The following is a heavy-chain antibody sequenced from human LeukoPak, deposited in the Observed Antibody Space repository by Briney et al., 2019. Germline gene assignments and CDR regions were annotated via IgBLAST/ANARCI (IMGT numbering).Heavy chain of an antibody. CDR2: ISGSGGST. CDR1: GFTFSSYA. Sequence: GGSLRLSCAASGFTFSSYAMSWVRQAPGKGLEWVSAISGSGGSTYYADSVKGRSTISRDNSKNTLYLQMNSLRAEDTAVYYCAKGRTQRWNFDYWGQGTLVTVSS. J-gene: IGHJ4*02. CDR3: AKGRTQRWNFDY. V-gene: IGHV3-23*01. D-gene: IGHD5-24*01.